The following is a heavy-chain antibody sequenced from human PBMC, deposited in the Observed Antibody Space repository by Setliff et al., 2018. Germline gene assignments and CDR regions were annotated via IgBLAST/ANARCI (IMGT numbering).Heavy chain of an antibody. CDR2: FIPVLRKA. V-gene: IGHV1-69*13. D-gene: IGHD2-15*01. Sequence: GASVKVSCKASGGTFSSDVITWVRQAPGQGLEWMGRFIPVLRKANYAQRFQGRVTITADESTSTGYLELSRLRSEDTAIYYCARELRSPYWHIDFWGQGTQVTVSS. J-gene: IGHJ4*02. CDR3: ARELRSPYWHIDF. CDR1: GGTFSSDV.